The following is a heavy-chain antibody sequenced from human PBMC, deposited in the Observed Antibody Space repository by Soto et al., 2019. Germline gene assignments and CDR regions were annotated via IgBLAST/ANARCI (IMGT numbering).Heavy chain of an antibody. CDR3: ARDVAPEGDHRFDV. CDR2: INPNNGAT. J-gene: IGHJ3*01. CDR1: GYMFTGYY. Sequence: ASVKVSCKASGYMFTGYYIHWVRQAPGQGLEWMGWINPNNGATNYAQRFQGRVTMTRDTSINTAYVELSGLTSEDTAMYYCARDVAPEGDHRFDVSAQGTMVTVSS. V-gene: IGHV1-2*02. D-gene: IGHD2-2*01.